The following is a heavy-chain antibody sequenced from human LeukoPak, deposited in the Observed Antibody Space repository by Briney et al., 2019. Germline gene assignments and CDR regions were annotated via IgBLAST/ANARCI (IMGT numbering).Heavy chain of an antibody. CDR2: IFSGGTT. J-gene: IGHJ4*02. CDR1: GFTVSSNY. D-gene: IGHD5-18*01. CDR3: ARGVLGYSYGFDY. V-gene: IGHV3-53*04. Sequence: GGSLRLSCAASGFTVSSNYMSWVRQAPGKGLEWISVIFSGGTTYYADSVKGRFTISRHNSENTLYLQMNSLRGEDTAVYYCARGVLGYSYGFDYWGQGTLVTVSS.